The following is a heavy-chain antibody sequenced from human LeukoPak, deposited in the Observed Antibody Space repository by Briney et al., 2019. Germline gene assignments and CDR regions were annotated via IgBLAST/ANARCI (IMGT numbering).Heavy chain of an antibody. CDR2: ISYDGSNK. CDR1: GFTFSSYA. V-gene: IGHV3-30*04. D-gene: IGHD6-13*01. Sequence: GRSPRLSCAASGFTFSSYAMHWVRQAPGKGLEWVAVISYDGSNKYYADSVKGRFTISRDNSKNTLYLQMNSLRAEDTAVYYCARDGHSEAAAGTGLFDYWGQGTLVTVSS. J-gene: IGHJ4*02. CDR3: ARDGHSEAAAGTGLFDY.